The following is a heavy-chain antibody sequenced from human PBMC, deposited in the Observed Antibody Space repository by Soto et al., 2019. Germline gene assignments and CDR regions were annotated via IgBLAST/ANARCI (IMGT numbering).Heavy chain of an antibody. D-gene: IGHD2-8*02. Sequence: SEALSPACPVYSAFLSGFYWSWIRPPPRTGLEWTGEINHTGSTHYNPSLKSRVTISVDTSKNQFSLKLTSVTAADTAVYYCARDKLTGRFDSWAQGTLVTVSS. J-gene: IGHJ4*02. CDR3: ARDKLTGRFDS. CDR1: SAFLSGFY. V-gene: IGHV4-34*01. CDR2: INHTGST.